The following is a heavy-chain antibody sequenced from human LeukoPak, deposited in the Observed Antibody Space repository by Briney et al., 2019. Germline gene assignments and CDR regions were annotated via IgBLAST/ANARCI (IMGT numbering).Heavy chain of an antibody. CDR2: INSDGSST. CDR1: GFTFSIYW. J-gene: IGHJ4*02. CDR3: ARGRPYSYGYDY. V-gene: IGHV3-74*01. Sequence: GGSLRLSCAASGFTFSIYWMHWVRQAPGKGLVWVSRINSDGSSTSYADSVKGRFTISRDNAKNTLYLQMNSLRAEDTAVYYCARGRPYSYGYDYWGQGTLVTVSS. D-gene: IGHD5-18*01.